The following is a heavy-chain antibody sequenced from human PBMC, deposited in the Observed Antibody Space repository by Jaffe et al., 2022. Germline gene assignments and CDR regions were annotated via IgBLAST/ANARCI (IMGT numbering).Heavy chain of an antibody. Sequence: QVQLVESGGGLVKPGGSLRLSCAASGFTFSDYHMSWIRQAPGKGLEWISYISNGGSTIYYADSVKGRFTISRDNAKNSLYLQMNSLRGEDTAVYYCATRGGVRPTYFDFWGQGTQVTVSS. J-gene: IGHJ4*02. V-gene: IGHV3-11*01. CDR3: ATRGGVRPTYFDF. D-gene: IGHD2-8*02. CDR1: GFTFSDYH. CDR2: ISNGGSTI.